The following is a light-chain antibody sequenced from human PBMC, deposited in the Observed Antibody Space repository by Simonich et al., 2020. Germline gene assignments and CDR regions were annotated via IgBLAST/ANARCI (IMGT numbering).Light chain of an antibody. CDR2: DAS. J-gene: IGKJ2*01. CDR1: PSVSSY. CDR3: QQRSNWPPYT. V-gene: IGKV3-11*01. Sequence: EIVLTQSPATLSLSPGERATLTCRASPSVSSYLAWYHQKPGQAPRLLIYDASNRATGIPARFSGSGSGTDFTLTISSLEPEDVAVYYCQQRSNWPPYTFGQGTKLEIK.